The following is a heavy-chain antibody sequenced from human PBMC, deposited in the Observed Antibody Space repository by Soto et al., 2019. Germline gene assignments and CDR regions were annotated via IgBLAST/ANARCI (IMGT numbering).Heavy chain of an antibody. D-gene: IGHD6-13*01. CDR1: GYTFTRYA. CDR2: INAGNGNT. J-gene: IGHJ6*02. CDR3: ARDIQGGSSSWLYYYYYGMDV. V-gene: IGHV1-3*01. Sequence: QVQLVQSGAEVKKPGAPVKVSCKDSGYTFTRYAMHWVRQAPGQRLEWMGWINAGNGNTKYSQKFQGRVTISRDTSASTAYMELSSLRSEDTAVYHCARDIQGGSSSWLYYYYYGMDVWGQGTTVTVSS.